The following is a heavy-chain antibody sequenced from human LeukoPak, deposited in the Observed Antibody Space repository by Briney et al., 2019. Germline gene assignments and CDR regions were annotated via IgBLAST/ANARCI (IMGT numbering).Heavy chain of an antibody. V-gene: IGHV3-33*01. J-gene: IGHJ6*04. CDR1: GFTFSSYG. D-gene: IGHD2-2*01. Sequence: PGGSLRLSCAASGFTFSSYGMHWVRQAPGKGLEWVAVIWYDGSNKYYADSVKGRFTISRDNSKNTLHLQMNSLRAEDTAVYYCARDADIVVVPAAMRDYYYGMDVWGKGTTVTVSS. CDR2: IWYDGSNK. CDR3: ARDADIVVVPAAMRDYYYGMDV.